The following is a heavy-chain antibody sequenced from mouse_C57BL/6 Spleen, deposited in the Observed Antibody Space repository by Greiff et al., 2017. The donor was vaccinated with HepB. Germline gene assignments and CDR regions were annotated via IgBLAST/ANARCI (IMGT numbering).Heavy chain of an antibody. CDR2: ISSGGSYT. CDR1: GFTFSSYG. J-gene: IGHJ2*01. Sequence: EVQLVESGGDLVKPGGSLKLSCAASGFTFSSYGMSWVRQTPDKRLEWVATISSGGSYTYYPDSVKGRFTISRDNAKNTLYLQMSSLKSEDTAMYYCARHETLGDYWGQGTTLTVSS. D-gene: IGHD4-1*01. CDR3: ARHETLGDY. V-gene: IGHV5-6*01.